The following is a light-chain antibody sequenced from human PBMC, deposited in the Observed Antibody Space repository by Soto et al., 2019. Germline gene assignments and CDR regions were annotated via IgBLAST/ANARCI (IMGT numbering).Light chain of an antibody. CDR3: SSYTSSSTLVV. Sequence: QSALTQPASVSGSPGQSITISCTGTSSDVGGYNYVSWYQQHPGKAPKLMIYDVSNRPSGVSNRFSGSKSGNTASLTISGLQAADEADSYCSSYTSSSTLVVFGGGTKVTVL. V-gene: IGLV2-14*01. CDR1: SSDVGGYNY. CDR2: DVS. J-gene: IGLJ2*01.